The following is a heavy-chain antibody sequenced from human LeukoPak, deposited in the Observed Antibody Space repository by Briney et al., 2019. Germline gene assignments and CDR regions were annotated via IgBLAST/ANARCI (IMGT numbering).Heavy chain of an antibody. CDR2: INPNSGGT. J-gene: IGHJ4*02. CDR3: ARDMGITMVPGVYDY. Sequence: ASVKVSCKASGYTFTSYGISWVRQAPGQGLEWMGWINPNSGGTNYAQKFQGRVTMTRDTSISTAYMELSRLRSDDTAVYYCARDMGITMVPGVYDYWGQGTLVTVSS. CDR1: GYTFTSYG. D-gene: IGHD3-10*01. V-gene: IGHV1-2*02.